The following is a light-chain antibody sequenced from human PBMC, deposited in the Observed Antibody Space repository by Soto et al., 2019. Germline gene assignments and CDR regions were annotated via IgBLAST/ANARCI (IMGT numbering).Light chain of an antibody. Sequence: QSVLTQPPSVSGAQGQRVTISCTGSCSNIGAGYDVHWYQQLPGTAPKLLIYGNSNRPSGVPDRFSGSKSGTSASLAITGLQAEDEADYYCQSYDSSLSALFGGGTKVTVL. CDR2: GNS. J-gene: IGLJ3*02. V-gene: IGLV1-40*01. CDR3: QSYDSSLSAL. CDR1: CSNIGAGYD.